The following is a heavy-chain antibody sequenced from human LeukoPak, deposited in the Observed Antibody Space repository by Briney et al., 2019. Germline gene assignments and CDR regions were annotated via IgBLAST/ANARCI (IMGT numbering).Heavy chain of an antibody. CDR1: GFTFSSYA. Sequence: PGGSLRLSCAASGFTFSSYAMSWVRQAPGKGLEWVSAISGSGGSTYYADSVKGRFTISRDNAKNSLYLQMNSLRAEDTAVYYCARDLVSVATFDYWGQGTLVTVSS. CDR2: ISGSGGST. J-gene: IGHJ4*02. V-gene: IGHV3-23*01. D-gene: IGHD1-26*01. CDR3: ARDLVSVATFDY.